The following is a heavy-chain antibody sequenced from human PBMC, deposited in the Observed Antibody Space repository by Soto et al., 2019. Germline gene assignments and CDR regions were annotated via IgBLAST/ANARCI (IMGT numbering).Heavy chain of an antibody. CDR1: GDSIRTSSYY. CDR2: IYYSGDT. J-gene: IGHJ2*01. Sequence: QLHLQESGPGLVKPSETLSLTCIVSGDSIRTSSYYWYWIRQPPGKGLEWIGTIYYSGDTYYNPSLESRVTISIDTSKNQFSVGLSSVTAADTAVYYCVGRGLTVVRGVAHWYFDLWGRGTLVTVSS. D-gene: IGHD3-10*01. V-gene: IGHV4-39*01. CDR3: VGRGLTVVRGVAHWYFDL.